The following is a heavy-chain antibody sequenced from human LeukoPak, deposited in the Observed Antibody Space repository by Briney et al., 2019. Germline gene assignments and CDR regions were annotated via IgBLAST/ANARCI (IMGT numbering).Heavy chain of an antibody. CDR1: GDPIRSDSFY. V-gene: IGHV4-61*02. D-gene: IGHD6-19*01. CDR2: IYASGNT. J-gene: IGHJ5*02. CDR3: ARDRSSGWLNWFDP. Sequence: SETLSLTCTVSGDPIRSDSFYWNWIRQPAGKGLQWIGRIYASGNTSYNPSLKSRVTISLDTPRNRFSLHLRSVTAKDTAVYFCARDRSSGWLNWFDPWGQGTLVTVS.